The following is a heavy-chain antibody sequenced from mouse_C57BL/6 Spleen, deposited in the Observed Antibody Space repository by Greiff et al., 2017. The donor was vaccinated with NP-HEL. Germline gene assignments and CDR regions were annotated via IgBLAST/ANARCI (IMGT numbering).Heavy chain of an antibody. CDR2: IYPGDGDT. CDR3: ARSGYYGSHWYFDV. D-gene: IGHD1-1*01. J-gene: IGHJ1*03. V-gene: IGHV1-80*01. Sequence: QVQLKQSGAELVKPGASVKISCKASGYAFSSYWMNWVKQRPGKGLEWIGQIYPGDGDTNYNGKFKGKATLTADKSSSTAYMQLSSLTSEDSAVYFCARSGYYGSHWYFDVWGTGTTVTVSS. CDR1: GYAFSSYW.